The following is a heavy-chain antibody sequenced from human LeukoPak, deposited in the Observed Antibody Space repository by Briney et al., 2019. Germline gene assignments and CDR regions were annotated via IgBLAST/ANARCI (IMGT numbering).Heavy chain of an antibody. CDR3: AKYYGDYYYYYYMDV. CDR2: ISGSGGRT. D-gene: IGHD4-17*01. J-gene: IGHJ6*03. CDR1: GFTFSNYA. Sequence: GGSLRLSCAASGFTFSNYAMNWVRQAPGKGLEWVSAISGSGGRTYYADSVKGRFTISRGNSKNTLYLQMNSLRAEDTAVYYCAKYYGDYYYYYYMDVWGKGTTVTISS. V-gene: IGHV3-23*01.